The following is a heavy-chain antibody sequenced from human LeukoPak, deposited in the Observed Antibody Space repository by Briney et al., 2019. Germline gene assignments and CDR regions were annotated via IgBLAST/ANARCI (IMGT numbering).Heavy chain of an antibody. J-gene: IGHJ4*02. D-gene: IGHD1/OR15-1a*01. V-gene: IGHV3-30*09. Sequence: GRSLRLSCAASGLTFSKSDMHWVRQAPGQGLEWVALISYDGSNKYYADSVKGRFAISRDNSKNTLYLQMNNLKTEDTAVYYCARGISATTSRLDYWGQGTLVTVSS. CDR2: ISYDGSNK. CDR3: ARGISATTSRLDY. CDR1: GLTFSKSD.